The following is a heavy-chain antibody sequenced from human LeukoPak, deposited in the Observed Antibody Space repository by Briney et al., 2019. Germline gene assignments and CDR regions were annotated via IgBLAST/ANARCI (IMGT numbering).Heavy chain of an antibody. V-gene: IGHV4-34*01. CDR3: ARLKLGYCSGGSCYSGDYFDY. J-gene: IGHJ4*02. CDR1: GGSFSGYY. CDR2: INQSGST. D-gene: IGHD2-15*01. Sequence: SETLSLTCAVYGGSFSGYYWSWIRQPPGKGLEWIGEINQSGSTNYNPSLKSRVTISVDTSKNQFSLKLSSVTAADTAVYYCARLKLGYCSGGSCYSGDYFDYWGQGTLVTVSS.